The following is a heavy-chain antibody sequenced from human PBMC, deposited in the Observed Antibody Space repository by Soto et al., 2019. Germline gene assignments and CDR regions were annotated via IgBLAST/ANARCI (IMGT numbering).Heavy chain of an antibody. D-gene: IGHD3-16*01. CDR3: ARGPYYDLIWNYYYMDV. CDR1: GGSISGHY. Sequence: QVQLQESGPGLVKPSETLSLSCSVSGGSISGHYWSWVRQTPGKGLEWIGYMYYSGSTNYNPSLKSRLTTSVDTSKTHFSLRLTAVTAEDPAVYYCARGPYYDLIWNYYYMDVWGKGTTVTVSS. CDR2: MYYSGST. J-gene: IGHJ6*03. V-gene: IGHV4-59*08.